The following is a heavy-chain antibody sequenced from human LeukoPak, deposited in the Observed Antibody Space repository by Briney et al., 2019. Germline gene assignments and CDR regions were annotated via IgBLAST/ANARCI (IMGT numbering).Heavy chain of an antibody. CDR1: GYTFTSYG. J-gene: IGHJ4*02. V-gene: IGHV1-18*01. CDR3: ARVPNVDTAMGPLPTLYYFDY. CDR2: ISAYNGNT. D-gene: IGHD5-18*01. Sequence: GASVKVSCKASGYTFTSYGISWVRQAPGQGLEWMGWISAYNGNTNYAQKLQGRVTMTTDTSTSTAYMELRSLRSDDTAVYCCARVPNVDTAMGPLPTLYYFDYWGQGTLVTVSS.